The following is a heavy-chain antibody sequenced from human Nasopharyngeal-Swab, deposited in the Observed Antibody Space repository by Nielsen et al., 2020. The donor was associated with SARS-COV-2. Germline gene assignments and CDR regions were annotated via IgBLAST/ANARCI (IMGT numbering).Heavy chain of an antibody. V-gene: IGHV4-39*01. CDR2: IYYSGST. Sequence: ESLKISCTVSGGSISSSSYYWGWIRQPPGKGLEWIGSIYYSGSTYYNPSLKSRVTISVDTSKNQFSLKLSSVTAADTAVYYCARLGEDYSEAFDYWGQGTLVTVSS. D-gene: IGHD4-11*01. J-gene: IGHJ4*02. CDR1: GGSISSSSYY. CDR3: ARLGEDYSEAFDY.